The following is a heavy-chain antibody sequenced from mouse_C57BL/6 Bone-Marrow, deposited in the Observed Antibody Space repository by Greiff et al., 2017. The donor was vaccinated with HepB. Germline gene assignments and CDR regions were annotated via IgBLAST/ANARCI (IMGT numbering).Heavy chain of an antibody. CDR1: GYTFTNYW. CDR2: IYPGGGYT. J-gene: IGHJ4*01. V-gene: IGHV1-63*01. CDR3: ARNWEGYAMDY. D-gene: IGHD4-1*01. Sequence: QVQLQQSGAELVRPGPSVKMSCKASGYTFTNYWIGWAKQRPGHGLEWIGDIYPGGGYTNYNEKFKGKATLTADKSSSTAYMQFSSLTSEDSAIYYCARNWEGYAMDYWGQGTSVTVSS.